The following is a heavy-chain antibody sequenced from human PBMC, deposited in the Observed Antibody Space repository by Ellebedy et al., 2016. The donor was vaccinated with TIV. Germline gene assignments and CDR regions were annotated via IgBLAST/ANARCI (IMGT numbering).Heavy chain of an antibody. D-gene: IGHD3-16*01. Sequence: KVSCKGSGYTFTNHFITWVRQMPGKGLESVARIDPSDSFTNYSPSFQGHITVSTDNSISTAYLQWSSLEASDTAIYYCAMGGFYFDNWGQGTLVTVSS. CDR1: GYTFTNHF. CDR2: IDPSDSFT. J-gene: IGHJ4*02. V-gene: IGHV5-10-1*01. CDR3: AMGGFYFDN.